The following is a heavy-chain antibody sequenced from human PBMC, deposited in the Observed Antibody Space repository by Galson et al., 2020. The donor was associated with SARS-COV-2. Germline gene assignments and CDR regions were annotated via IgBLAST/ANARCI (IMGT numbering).Heavy chain of an antibody. J-gene: IGHJ2*01. V-gene: IGHV4-38-2*01. Sequence: SETLSLTCAVSGLSISSDFYWGWIRQPPGKGLEWIGNLYQGGTTYYNPSLQSRVTISIDKSKNQFSLKMTSVTAADTAIYYCARPSSSGYYSVWYFDLWGRGTLVTVSS. CDR1: GLSISSDFY. CDR3: ARPSSSGYYSVWYFDL. CDR2: LYQGGTT. D-gene: IGHD3-22*01.